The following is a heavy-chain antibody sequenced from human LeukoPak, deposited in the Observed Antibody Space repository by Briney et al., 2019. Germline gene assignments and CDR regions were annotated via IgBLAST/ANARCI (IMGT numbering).Heavy chain of an antibody. V-gene: IGHV4-39*07. CDR2: IYYSGST. Sequence: SETLSLTCTVSGGSISSSSYYWGWIRQPPGKGLEWIGSIYYSGSTYYNPSLKSRVTISVDTSKNQFSLKLSSVTAADTAVYYCARAQYYGSGSYRGGNWFDPWGQGTLVTVSS. J-gene: IGHJ5*02. CDR3: ARAQYYGSGSYRGGNWFDP. D-gene: IGHD3-10*01. CDR1: GGSISSSSYY.